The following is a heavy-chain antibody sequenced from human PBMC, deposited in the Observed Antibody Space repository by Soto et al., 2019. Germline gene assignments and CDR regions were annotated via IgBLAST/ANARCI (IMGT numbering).Heavy chain of an antibody. CDR2: IKSKTDGGTT. J-gene: IGHJ6*03. V-gene: IGHV3-15*01. CDR3: TTISISSGSYYFFYYYYYYMDV. Sequence: GGSLRLSCAASGFTFSNAWMSWVRQAPGKGLEWVGRIKSKTDGGTTDYAAPVKGRFTISKDDSKNTLYLKMKSLKTEDTAVYYCTTISISSGSYYFFYYYYYYMDVWGKGTTVTVSS. D-gene: IGHD3-10*01. CDR1: GFTFSNAW.